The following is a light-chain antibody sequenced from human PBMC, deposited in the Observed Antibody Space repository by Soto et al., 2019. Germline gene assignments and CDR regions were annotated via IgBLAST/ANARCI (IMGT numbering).Light chain of an antibody. J-gene: IGKJ2*01. CDR3: QQYSSLPHT. Sequence: ESVLTQSPGTLSLSPGERATLSCRATQSVTNNYFAWYQQKPGQSPRLLIYGVSSRATDIPDRFSGSGSGTDFTLTISRLEPEDFVVYYCQQYSSLPHTFFQGTKLEVK. CDR1: QSVTNNY. V-gene: IGKV3-20*01. CDR2: GVS.